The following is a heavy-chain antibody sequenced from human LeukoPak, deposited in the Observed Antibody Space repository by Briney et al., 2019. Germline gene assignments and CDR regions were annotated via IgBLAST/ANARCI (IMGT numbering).Heavy chain of an antibody. J-gene: IGHJ3*02. D-gene: IGHD2-2*01. CDR3: AKDWSRYCSSTSCYRSDAFDI. CDR2: IRYEGSNK. V-gene: IGHV3-30*02. CDR1: GFTFSTYG. Sequence: GGSLSLSCAASGFTFSTYGMHWVRQVPGKGLKWLAFIRYEGSNKYYADSVKGRFTISRDNSKNTLYLQMNSLRAEDTAVYYCAKDWSRYCSSTSCYRSDAFDIWGQGTMVTVSS.